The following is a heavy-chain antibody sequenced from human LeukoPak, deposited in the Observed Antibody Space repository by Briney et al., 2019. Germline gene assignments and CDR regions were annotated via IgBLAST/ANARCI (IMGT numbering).Heavy chain of an antibody. D-gene: IGHD6-13*01. Sequence: GGSLRLSCAASGFTFSSSWMHWVRQPPGKGLEWVSSISSSSSYISYADSVEGRFTISRDNAENSLFLQMNSLRAEDTAVYYCARDRIAAAIYGMDVWGQGTTVTVSS. CDR1: GFTFSSSW. V-gene: IGHV3-21*01. J-gene: IGHJ6*02. CDR3: ARDRIAAAIYGMDV. CDR2: ISSSSSYI.